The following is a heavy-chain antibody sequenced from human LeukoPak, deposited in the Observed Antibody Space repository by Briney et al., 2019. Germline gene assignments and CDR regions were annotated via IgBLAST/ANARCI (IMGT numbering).Heavy chain of an antibody. CDR3: ARVKMATIDY. CDR1: GGSISSHY. J-gene: IGHJ4*02. D-gene: IGHD5-24*01. CDR2: IYYSGST. V-gene: IGHV4-59*11. Sequence: SETLSLTCAVSGGSISSHYWSWIRQPPGKGLEWIGYIYYSGSTNYNPSLKSRVTISVDTSKNQFSLKLSSVTAADTAVYYCARVKMATIDYWGQGTLVTVSS.